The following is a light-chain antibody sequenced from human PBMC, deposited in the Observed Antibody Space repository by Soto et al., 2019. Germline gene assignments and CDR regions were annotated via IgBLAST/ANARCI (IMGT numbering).Light chain of an antibody. CDR1: SSDVGAYNF. Sequence: QSALNQPASVSGSPGQSITISCTGTSSDVGAYNFVSWHQQHPGKAPKLIIYNVYDRPSGISYRFSGSKSGNTASLTISGLQGEDEADYYCSSYTISRTYVFGTGTQLTVL. J-gene: IGLJ1*01. CDR3: SSYTISRTYV. V-gene: IGLV2-14*03. CDR2: NVY.